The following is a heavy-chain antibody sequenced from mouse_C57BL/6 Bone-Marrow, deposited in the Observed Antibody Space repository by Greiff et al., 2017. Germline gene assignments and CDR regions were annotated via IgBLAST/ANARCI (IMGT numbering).Heavy chain of an antibody. Sequence: EVMLVESGGGLVKPGGSLKLSCAASGFTFSDYGMHWVRQAPEKGLEWVAYISSGSSTIYYADTVKGRFTISRDNAKNTLFLQMTSLRSEDTAMYYCARGGIYYYGSSYSWFAYWGQGTLVTVSA. D-gene: IGHD1-1*01. CDR1: GFTFSDYG. CDR3: ARGGIYYYGSSYSWFAY. J-gene: IGHJ3*01. V-gene: IGHV5-17*01. CDR2: ISSGSSTI.